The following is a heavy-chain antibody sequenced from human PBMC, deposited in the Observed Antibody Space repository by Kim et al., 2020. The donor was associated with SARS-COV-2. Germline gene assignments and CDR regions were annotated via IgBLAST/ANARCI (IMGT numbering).Heavy chain of an antibody. D-gene: IGHD2-2*01. CDR3: ARVIVMVPGPSDHFDY. CDR1: GFTFNRYW. J-gene: IGHJ4*02. Sequence: GGSLRLSCAASGFTFNRYWMSWIRQTPGKGLERVANIKEDGSEEYYVDSVKGRFSISRDNAKNSLFLQMDRPRAEDTAIYYCARVIVMVPGPSDHFDYWGQGTLATVSS. V-gene: IGHV3-7*01. CDR2: IKEDGSEE.